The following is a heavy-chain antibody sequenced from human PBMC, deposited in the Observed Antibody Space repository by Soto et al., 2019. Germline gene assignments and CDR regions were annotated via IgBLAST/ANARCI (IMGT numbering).Heavy chain of an antibody. CDR1: GYIFVNSG. V-gene: IGHV1-18*01. CDR2: ISPYTGNT. CDR3: GMVDNYVTPTPQDV. Sequence: QVQLVQSGDEVKKPGASVKVSCKASGYIFVNSGIAWVRQAPGQGLEWMGWISPYTGNTHSATTVQGRLTMTTDTSTSTAYMDLGSLTSDDTAVYYCGMVDNYVTPTPQDVWGQGTTVTVSS. D-gene: IGHD3-16*01. J-gene: IGHJ6*02.